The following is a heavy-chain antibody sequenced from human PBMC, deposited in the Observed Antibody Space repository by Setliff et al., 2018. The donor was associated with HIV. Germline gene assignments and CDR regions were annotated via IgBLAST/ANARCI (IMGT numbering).Heavy chain of an antibody. D-gene: IGHD3-22*01. J-gene: IGHJ4*02. CDR3: ASLPPLYDSSGYYFDY. CDR1: GDSISSSSYY. CDR2: IYYSGST. V-gene: IGHV4-39*01. Sequence: SETLSLTCSVSGDSISSSSYYWGWIRQPPGKGLEWIGSIYYSGSTYYNPSLNSRVTISVDASKNQFSQKLSSVTAADTAVYYCASLPPLYDSSGYYFDYWGQGTLVTVSS.